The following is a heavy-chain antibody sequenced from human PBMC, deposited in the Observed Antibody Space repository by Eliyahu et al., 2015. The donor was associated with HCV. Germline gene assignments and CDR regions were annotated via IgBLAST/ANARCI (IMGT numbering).Heavy chain of an antibody. CDR1: GGSFXGYX. D-gene: IGHD6-19*01. J-gene: IGHJ6*02. CDR2: IHHSGST. CDR3: ARGRRNGSGWYYYYYGMDV. V-gene: IGHV4-34*01. Sequence: QVQLQQWGAGLLKPSETLSLTCAVYGGSFXGYXWSWIRQPPGKGLEWIGEIHHSGSTNYNPSLKSRVTISVDTSKNQFSLKLSSVTAADTAVYYCARGRRNGSGWYYYYYGMDVWGQGTTVTVSS.